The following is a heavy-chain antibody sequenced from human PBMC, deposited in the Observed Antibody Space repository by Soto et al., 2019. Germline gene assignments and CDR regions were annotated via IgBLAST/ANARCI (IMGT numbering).Heavy chain of an antibody. CDR2: IKSKADGGTT. D-gene: IGHD3-3*01. V-gene: IGHV3-15*07. Sequence: PGGSLRLSCAASGFAFSNAWMNWVRQAPGKGLEWVGRIKSKADGGTTDYAAPVKGRFTISRDDSKTTLYLQMNNLKTEDTAAYYCTTVLPITFFGVGLVPWGKGTLVPVSS. CDR1: GFAFSNAW. J-gene: IGHJ5*02. CDR3: TTVLPITFFGVGLVP.